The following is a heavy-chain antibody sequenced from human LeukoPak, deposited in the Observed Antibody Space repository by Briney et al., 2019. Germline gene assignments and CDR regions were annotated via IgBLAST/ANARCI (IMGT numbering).Heavy chain of an antibody. Sequence: GGSLRLSCAASGFTFSSYEMNWVRQAPGKGLEWVSFITSSGTSIFYADSVKGRFTISRDNAKNSLYLQMNSLRAEDTAVYYCARLSLSRGSDYWGQGTLVTVSS. CDR2: ITSSGTSI. V-gene: IGHV3-48*03. J-gene: IGHJ4*02. CDR3: ARLSLSRGSDY. CDR1: GFTFSSYE.